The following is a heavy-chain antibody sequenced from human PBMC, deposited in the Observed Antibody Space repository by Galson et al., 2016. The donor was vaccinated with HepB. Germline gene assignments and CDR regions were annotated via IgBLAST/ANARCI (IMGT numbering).Heavy chain of an antibody. D-gene: IGHD1/OR15-1a*01. CDR2: IRAHNTTT. V-gene: IGHV1-18*01. Sequence: SCKASGYNFMYNGLSWLRQAPGQGLEWMGWIRAHNTTTNLVHYAQKFQGRATMTTETSTNTAYVELRSLRSDDTALYFCARDGNHNDWDNMLDFWGQGVLVTGSS. CDR1: GYNFMYNG. CDR3: ARDGNHNDWDNMLDF. J-gene: IGHJ4*02.